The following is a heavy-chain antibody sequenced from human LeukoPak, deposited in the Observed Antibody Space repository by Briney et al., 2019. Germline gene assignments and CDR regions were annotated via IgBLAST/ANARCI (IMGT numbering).Heavy chain of an antibody. CDR2: IYYSGST. J-gene: IGHJ3*02. CDR3: ARESRASQLYAIGDAFDI. V-gene: IGHV4-39*07. Sequence: SETLSLTCTVSGGSISSSSYYWGWIRQPPGKGLEWIGSIYYSGSTYYNPSLKSRVTISVDTSKNQFSLKLSSVTAADTAVYYCARESRASQLYAIGDAFDIWGQGTMVTVSS. CDR1: GGSISSSSYY. D-gene: IGHD2-8*01.